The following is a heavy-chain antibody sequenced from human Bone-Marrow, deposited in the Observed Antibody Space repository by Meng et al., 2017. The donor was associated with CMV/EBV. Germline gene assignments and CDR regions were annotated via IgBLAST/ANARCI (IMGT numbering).Heavy chain of an antibody. D-gene: IGHD6-6*01. V-gene: IGHV3-23*03. Sequence: GESLKISCAASRFSFSSYAMSWVRQAPGKALQWVSVIYSGGSSTYYADSVKGRFTISRDNSKNTLYLQMNSLRAEDTAIYYCAKESIADLDAFDIWGQGTRVTGSS. J-gene: IGHJ3*02. CDR1: RFSFSSYA. CDR2: IYSGGSST. CDR3: AKESIADLDAFDI.